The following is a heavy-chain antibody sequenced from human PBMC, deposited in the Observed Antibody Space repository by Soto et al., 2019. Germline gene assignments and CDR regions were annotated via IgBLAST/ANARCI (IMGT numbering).Heavy chain of an antibody. Sequence: QVRLVQSGAEVKKPGSSVKVSCKASGGTFSSYAISWVRQAPGQGLEWMGGIIPIFGTANYAQKFQGRVTITADESTSTAYMELSSLRAEDTAVYYCAREDLGYCTNGVCYILGLSDYWGQGTLVTVSS. V-gene: IGHV1-69*01. CDR3: AREDLGYCTNGVCYILGLSDY. CDR1: GGTFSSYA. CDR2: IIPIFGTA. D-gene: IGHD2-8*01. J-gene: IGHJ4*02.